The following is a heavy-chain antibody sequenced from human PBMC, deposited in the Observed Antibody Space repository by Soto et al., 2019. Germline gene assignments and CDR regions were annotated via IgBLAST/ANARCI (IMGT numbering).Heavy chain of an antibody. J-gene: IGHJ4*02. CDR2: ILPISGAA. V-gene: IGHV1-69*01. CDR3: ARGGGKYYGSGNYAFDY. Sequence: QVQLVQSGAEVKKPGSSVKVSCKLFGVTFSNYRISWVRQAPGQGLEWMGGILPISGAANYEQKFQGRVTITAAESTTTASMELSSLGSEDTAVYYCARGGGKYYGSGNYAFDYWGQGTLVTVSS. D-gene: IGHD3-10*01. CDR1: GVTFSNYR.